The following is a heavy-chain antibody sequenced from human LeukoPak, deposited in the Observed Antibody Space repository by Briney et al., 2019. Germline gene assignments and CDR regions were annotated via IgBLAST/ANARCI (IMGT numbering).Heavy chain of an antibody. V-gene: IGHV1-69*13. D-gene: IGHD3-9*01. Sequence: WASVKVSCTASGGTFSSYAISWVRQAPGHGLEWMGGIIPIFGTANYAQKFQGRVTITADESTSTAYMELSSLRSEDTAVYYCARTYDILPSWFDPWGQGNLVTVSS. J-gene: IGHJ5*02. CDR3: ARTYDILPSWFDP. CDR2: IIPIFGTA. CDR1: GGTFSSYA.